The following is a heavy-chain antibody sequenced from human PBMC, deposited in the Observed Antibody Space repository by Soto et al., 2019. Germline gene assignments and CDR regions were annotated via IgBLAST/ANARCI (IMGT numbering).Heavy chain of an antibody. D-gene: IGHD6-19*01. CDR2: IVPLLGTT. Sequence: QVQLVQSGAAVEKPGSSVKISCKASGDSFSSYTLSWMRQAPGHGLEWMGRIVPLLGTTNYAQKFQGSVTFTADKSTSTAYMEVRAPSSEDTALDYWARDLLAVAGTQALDTGGQGTMVIVTS. J-gene: IGHJ3*02. V-gene: IGHV1-69*08. CDR3: ARDLLAVAGTQALDT. CDR1: GDSFSSYT.